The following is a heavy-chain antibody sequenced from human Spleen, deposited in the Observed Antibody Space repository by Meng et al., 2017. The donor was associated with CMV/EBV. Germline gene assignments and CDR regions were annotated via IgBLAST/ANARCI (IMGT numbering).Heavy chain of an antibody. CDR1: GGDMRRETW. CDR3: ARGDWNLYYFDS. CDR2: SYHSGIP. Sequence: AGCGGDMRRETWWSWVRKPPGKGLEWIGNSYHSGIPNYNPSVQSRVTMLVDKSKNQFSVKLSSVTAADTAVYYCARGDWNLYYFDSWGQGTLVTVSS. D-gene: IGHD1-7*01. V-gene: IGHV4-4*02. J-gene: IGHJ4*02.